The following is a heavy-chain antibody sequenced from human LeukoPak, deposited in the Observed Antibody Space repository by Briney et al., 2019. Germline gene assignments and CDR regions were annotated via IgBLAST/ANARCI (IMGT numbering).Heavy chain of an antibody. J-gene: IGHJ4*02. CDR3: VKDNPLDY. V-gene: IGHV3-30*02. Sequence: GGSLRLSCAASGFSFSSYGMHWVRQAPGKGLEWVAFIRYDGNNKLYADSMKGRFTISRDNSKNTLYLHINSLRAEDTAVYYCVKDNPLDYWGQGTLVIVSS. CDR2: IRYDGNNK. CDR1: GFSFSSYG. D-gene: IGHD1-14*01.